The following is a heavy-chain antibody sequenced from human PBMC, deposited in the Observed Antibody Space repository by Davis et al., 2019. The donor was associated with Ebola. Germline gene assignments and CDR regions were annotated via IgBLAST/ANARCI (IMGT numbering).Heavy chain of an antibody. CDR2: IIPILGIA. CDR3: ARDLGRDSSGLLRDY. D-gene: IGHD3-22*01. Sequence: AASVKVSCKASRGTFSSYTISWVRQAPGQGLEWMGRIIPILGIANYAQKFQGRVTITADKSTSTAYMELRSLRSDDTAVYYCARDLGRDSSGLLRDYWGQGTLVTVSS. CDR1: RGTFSSYT. J-gene: IGHJ4*02. V-gene: IGHV1-69*04.